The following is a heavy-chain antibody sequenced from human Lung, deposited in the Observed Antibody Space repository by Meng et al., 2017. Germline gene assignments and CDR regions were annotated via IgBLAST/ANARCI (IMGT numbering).Heavy chain of an antibody. D-gene: IGHD1-1*01. CDR3: TNDRLTH. Sequence: GESLKISCAASGFTFSGHWMHWVRQAPGKGLVWVSRINTDGSTTTYADSVKGRFSISRDNAKNTLYLQMNSLRAEDTAVYYCTNDRLTHWGQGTQVNGAS. CDR2: INTDGSTT. CDR1: GFTFSGHW. V-gene: IGHV3-74*01. J-gene: IGHJ1*01.